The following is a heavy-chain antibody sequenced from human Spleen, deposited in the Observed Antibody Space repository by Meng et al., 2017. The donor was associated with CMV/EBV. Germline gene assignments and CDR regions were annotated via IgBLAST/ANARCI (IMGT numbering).Heavy chain of an antibody. J-gene: IGHJ3*02. Sequence: SVKVSCKASGGTFSSYAISWVRQAPGQGLEWMGGIIPIFGIANYAQKFQGRVTITADKSTSTAYMELSSLRSEDTAVYYCARDSRYQDIVVVPAAVAFDIWGQGTMVTVSS. CDR2: IIPIFGIA. CDR1: GGTFSSYA. V-gene: IGHV1-69*10. CDR3: ARDSRYQDIVVVPAAVAFDI. D-gene: IGHD2-2*01.